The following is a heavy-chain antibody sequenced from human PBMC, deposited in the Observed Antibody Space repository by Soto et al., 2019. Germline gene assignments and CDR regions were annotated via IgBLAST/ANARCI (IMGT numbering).Heavy chain of an antibody. D-gene: IGHD1-1*01. V-gene: IGHV3-15*01. CDR1: RFMFSSAW. CDR3: VEGWNDF. CDR2: IKAKIDGETT. J-gene: IGHJ4*02. Sequence: EVYLVESGGDLVEPGGSLRLSCEASRFMFSSAWMSWVRQAPGKGLEWVGRIKAKIDGETTDYAEFVQGRFIISRDDSKNTVFPEMNSLKTEDTAVYFCVEGWNDFWGQGTLVTVSS.